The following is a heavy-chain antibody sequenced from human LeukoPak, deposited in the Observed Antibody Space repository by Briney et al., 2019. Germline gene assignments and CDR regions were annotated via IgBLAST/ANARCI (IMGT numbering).Heavy chain of an antibody. D-gene: IGHD5-24*01. CDR2: FSYSENT. V-gene: IGHV4-39*06. CDR1: GASISSSRYY. J-gene: IGHJ4*02. Sequence: PSETLSLTCSVSGASISSSRYYWGWIRQPPGKGLKWIGSFSYSENTHYNPSLKSRVTILVDTSKNHFPLKVTSLTAADTAVYYCARVVTGGIRRDGYTWWFFDYWGQGTLVTVSS. CDR3: ARVVTGGIRRDGYTWWFFDY.